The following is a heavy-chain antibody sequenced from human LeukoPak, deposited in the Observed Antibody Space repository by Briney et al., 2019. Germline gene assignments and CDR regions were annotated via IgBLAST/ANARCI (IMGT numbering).Heavy chain of an antibody. Sequence: GGSLRLSCAASGFTFNSYGMHWVRQAPGKGLEWVAFIRYDGSNKYYEDSVKGRFTISRDNAKNTLYLQMNSLRAEDTAVYYCAGVEPDYWGQGTLVTVSS. CDR2: IRYDGSNK. V-gene: IGHV3-30*02. CDR3: AGVEPDY. D-gene: IGHD1-14*01. J-gene: IGHJ4*02. CDR1: GFTFNSYG.